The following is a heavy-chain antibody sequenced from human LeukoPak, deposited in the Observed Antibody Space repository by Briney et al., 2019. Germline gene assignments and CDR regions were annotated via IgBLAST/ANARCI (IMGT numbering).Heavy chain of an antibody. CDR1: GYSISSGYY. J-gene: IGHJ5*02. D-gene: IGHD6-19*01. V-gene: IGHV4-38-2*02. CDR3: ARVTSSGRLGWFDP. CDR2: IYHSGST. Sequence: KPSQTLSLTCTVSGYSISSGYYWGWIRQPPGKGLEWIGSIYHSGSTYYNPSLKSRVTISVDTSKNQFSLKLSSVTAADTAVYYCARVTSSGRLGWFDPWGQGTLVTVSS.